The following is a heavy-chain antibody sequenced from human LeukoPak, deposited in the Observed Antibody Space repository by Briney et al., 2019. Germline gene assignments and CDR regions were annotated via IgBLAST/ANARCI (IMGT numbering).Heavy chain of an antibody. J-gene: IGHJ1*01. V-gene: IGHV4-38-2*02. CDR3: ARGGIAVAGVIQH. CDR2: VYYSGST. D-gene: IGHD6-19*01. Sequence: SETLSLTCTVSGYSISSGYYWGWIRQPPGKGLEWIGYVYYSGSTNYNPSLKSRVTISVDTSKNQFSLKLSSVTAADTAVYYCARGGIAVAGVIQHWGQGTLVTVSS. CDR1: GYSISSGYY.